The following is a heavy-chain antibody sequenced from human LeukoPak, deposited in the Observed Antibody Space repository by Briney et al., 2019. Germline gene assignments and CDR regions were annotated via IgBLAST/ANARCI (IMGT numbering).Heavy chain of an antibody. CDR1: GFTVSSNY. CDR3: ARDAVDFDYYDSSGYYYDY. D-gene: IGHD3-22*01. J-gene: IGHJ4*02. CDR2: IYSGGST. V-gene: IGHV3-66*02. Sequence: PGRSLRLSCAASGFTVSSNYMSWVRQAPGKGLEWVSVIYSGGSTYYADSVKGRFTISRDNSKNTLYLQMNSLRAEDTAVYYCARDAVDFDYYDSSGYYYDYWGQGTLVTVSS.